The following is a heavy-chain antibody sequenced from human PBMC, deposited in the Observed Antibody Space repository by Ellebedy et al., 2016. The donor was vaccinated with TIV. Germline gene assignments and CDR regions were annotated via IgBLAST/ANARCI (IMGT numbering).Heavy chain of an antibody. CDR3: ARKGLGLDY. CDR1: GFTVSSNY. V-gene: IGHV3-53*01. CDR2: IYSGGST. D-gene: IGHD3-22*01. Sequence: GESLKISCAASGFTVSSNYMSWVRQAPGKGLEWVSVIYSGGSTYYADSVKGRFTISRDNSKNTLYLQMNSLRAEDTAVYYCARKGLGLDYWGQGTLVTVSS. J-gene: IGHJ4*02.